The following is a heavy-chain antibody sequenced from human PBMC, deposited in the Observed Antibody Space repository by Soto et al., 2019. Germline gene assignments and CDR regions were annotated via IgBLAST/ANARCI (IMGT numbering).Heavy chain of an antibody. CDR2: IYHSGST. V-gene: IGHV4-59*08. CDR3: ARHYCRGGSCYLDY. Sequence: QVQLQESGPGLVKPSETLSLTCTVSGDSISSYYWSWIRQPPGKGLEWIGNIYHSGSTNYSPSLKSRVTISVDPSKNQFSLKLTSVTAADTAVYSCARHYCRGGSCYLDYWGQGILVTVSS. D-gene: IGHD2-15*01. CDR1: GDSISSYY. J-gene: IGHJ4*02.